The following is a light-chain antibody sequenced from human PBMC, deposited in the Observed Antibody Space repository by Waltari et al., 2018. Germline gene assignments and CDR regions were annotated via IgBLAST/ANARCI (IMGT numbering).Light chain of an antibody. CDR1: SRDVGDYNS. CDR3: CSYADTDFYV. Sequence: QSALTQPRSVSGSPGQSVTISCPGTSRDVGDYNSVSWYQQHPGKAPKLMIYDVNKRPSGVPDRFSGSKSGNTASLTISGLQAEDEADYYCCSYADTDFYVFGSGTKVTVL. CDR2: DVN. J-gene: IGLJ1*01. V-gene: IGLV2-11*01.